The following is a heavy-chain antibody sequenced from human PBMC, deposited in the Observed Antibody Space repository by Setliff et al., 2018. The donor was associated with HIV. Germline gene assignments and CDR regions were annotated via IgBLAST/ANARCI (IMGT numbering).Heavy chain of an antibody. CDR3: AREIGITRIPISHYYYYMDV. J-gene: IGHJ6*03. D-gene: IGHD3-22*01. CDR1: GFTFSSYE. Sequence: PGGSLRLSCAASGFTFSSYEMNWVRQAPGKGLEWVSYISSSGSTIYYADSMKGRFTISRDNAKNSLYLQMNSLRAEDTAVYYCAREIGITRIPISHYYYYMDVWGKGTTVTVSS. V-gene: IGHV3-48*03. CDR2: ISSSGSTI.